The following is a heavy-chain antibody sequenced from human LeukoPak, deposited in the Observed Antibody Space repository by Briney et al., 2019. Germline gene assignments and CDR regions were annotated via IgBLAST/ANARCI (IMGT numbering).Heavy chain of an antibody. CDR3: TTAVVRGLNAFDI. V-gene: IGHV3-15*01. CDR1: GFTFINAW. D-gene: IGHD3-10*01. CDR2: IKSKTDGGTT. Sequence: GGSLRLSCAASGFTFINAWMGWVRRAPGKGLEWVGRIKSKTDGGTTEYAAPVKGRFTISRDDSKNTLYLQMNSLKTEDTAVYYCTTAVVRGLNAFDIWGRGTMVTVSS. J-gene: IGHJ3*02.